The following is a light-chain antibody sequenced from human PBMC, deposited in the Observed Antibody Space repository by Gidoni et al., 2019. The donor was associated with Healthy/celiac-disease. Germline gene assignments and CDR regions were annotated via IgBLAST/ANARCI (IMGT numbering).Light chain of an antibody. CDR3: QQYNNWPPLT. Sequence: EIVMTQSPATLSVSPGDRATLSCRASQSVSSNLAWYQQKPGQAPRLLIYGASTRATAIPARFSGSGSGTEFTLTISSLQSEDLAVYYCQQYNNWPPLTFGGXTKVEIK. J-gene: IGKJ4*01. CDR2: GAS. CDR1: QSVSSN. V-gene: IGKV3-15*01.